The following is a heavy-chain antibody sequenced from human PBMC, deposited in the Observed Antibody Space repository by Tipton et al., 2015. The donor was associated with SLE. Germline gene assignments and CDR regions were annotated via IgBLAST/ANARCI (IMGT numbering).Heavy chain of an antibody. CDR3: ARAGLATAYYYYMDV. V-gene: IGHV4-39*07. CDR1: GGSVSSRTFS. J-gene: IGHJ6*03. D-gene: IGHD5-12*01. CDR2: FHFSGTT. Sequence: TLSLTCSVSGGSVSSRTFSWGWIRQPPGKGLEWIGNFHFSGTTYYNPSLKSRVTISVDTSKNHFSLKLSSVTAADTAVYFCARAGLATAYYYYMDVWGQGTLVSVSS.